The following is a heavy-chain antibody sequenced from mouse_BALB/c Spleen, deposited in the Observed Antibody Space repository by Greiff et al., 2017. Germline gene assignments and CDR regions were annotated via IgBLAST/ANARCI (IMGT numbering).Heavy chain of an antibody. CDR1: GFTFSSYT. D-gene: IGHD1-1*01. V-gene: IGHV5-12-2*01. Sequence: EVQLQESGGGLVQPGGSLKLSCAASGFTFSSYTMSWVRQTPEKRLEWVAYISNGGGSTYYPDTVKGRFTISRDNAKNTLYLQMSSLKSEDTAMYYCARPDYYGSSYGYFDVWGAGTTVTVSS. CDR3: ARPDYYGSSYGYFDV. J-gene: IGHJ1*01. CDR2: ISNGGGST.